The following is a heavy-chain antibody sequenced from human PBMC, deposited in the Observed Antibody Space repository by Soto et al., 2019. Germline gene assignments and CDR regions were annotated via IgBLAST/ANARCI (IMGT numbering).Heavy chain of an antibody. D-gene: IGHD4-17*01. CDR2: IKQDGSEK. CDR1: GFTFSSYW. V-gene: IGHV3-7*01. J-gene: IGHJ3*02. Sequence: GGSLRLSCAASGFTFSSYWMSWVRQAPGKGLEWVANIKQDGSEKYYVDSVKGRFTISRDNAKNSLYLQMNSLRAEDTAVYYWARTYYSDYDAFDIWGQGTMVTVSS. CDR3: ARTYYSDYDAFDI.